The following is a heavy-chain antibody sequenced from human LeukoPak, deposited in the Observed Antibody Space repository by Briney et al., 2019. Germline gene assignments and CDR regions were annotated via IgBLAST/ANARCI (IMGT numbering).Heavy chain of an antibody. CDR1: GGTFSSYA. V-gene: IGHV1-18*01. J-gene: IGHJ6*03. CDR2: ISAHNGNT. Sequence: ASVKVSCKASGGTFSSYAISWVRQAPGQGLEWMGRISAHNGNTNYAQKLQGRVTMTTDTSTSTAYMELRSLRSDDTAVYYCARVSSYMDVWGKGTTVTVSS. CDR3: ARVSSYMDV. D-gene: IGHD2/OR15-2a*01.